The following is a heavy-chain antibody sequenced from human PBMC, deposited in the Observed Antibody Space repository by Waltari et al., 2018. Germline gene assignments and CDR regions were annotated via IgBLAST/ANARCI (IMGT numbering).Heavy chain of an antibody. Sequence: QVQLVESGGGLVKPEGYLRLSCAASGFNLRDYHMSWVRQTPGKGLEWISYIRNDDNREYYADSVKGRFTISRDNAKNSLYLQMNSLRVEDTAVYYCVRVNWGPDYWGQGTLVTVSA. CDR1: GFNLRDYH. D-gene: IGHD7-27*01. V-gene: IGHV3-11*01. CDR2: IRNDDNRE. J-gene: IGHJ4*02. CDR3: VRVNWGPDY.